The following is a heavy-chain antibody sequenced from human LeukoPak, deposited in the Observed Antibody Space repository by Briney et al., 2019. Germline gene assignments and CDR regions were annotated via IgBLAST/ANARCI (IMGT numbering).Heavy chain of an antibody. D-gene: IGHD5-12*01. CDR2: INPNSGGT. V-gene: IGHV1-2*02. CDR3: ARGNIVATTGPDY. CDR1: GYTFTVYY. J-gene: IGHJ4*02. Sequence: ASVNVSFTASGYTFTVYYMHWGREAPGQGREWRGWINPNSGGTNYAQKFQGRVTMTRDTSISTAYMELSRLRSDDTAVYNCARGNIVATTGPDYWGQGALVTVSS.